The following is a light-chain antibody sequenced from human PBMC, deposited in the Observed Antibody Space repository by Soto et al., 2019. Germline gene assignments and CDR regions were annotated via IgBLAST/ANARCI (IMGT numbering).Light chain of an antibody. Sequence: DIQMTQSPSTLSASVGDRVTITCRASQSITTWLAWYQQKPGKAPKLLMYEASTLENGVPSRFSGSGSGTEFTLTISSLQPDDFATYFCQQYYTYSTFGQGTRLEIK. CDR2: EAS. CDR3: QQYYTYST. J-gene: IGKJ5*01. V-gene: IGKV1-5*03. CDR1: QSITTW.